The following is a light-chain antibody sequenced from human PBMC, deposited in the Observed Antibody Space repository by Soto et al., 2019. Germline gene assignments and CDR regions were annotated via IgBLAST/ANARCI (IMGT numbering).Light chain of an antibody. CDR3: MQSIEFPLT. V-gene: IGKV2-40*01. CDR1: QSLLDSDDGNTY. Sequence: DIVMTQTPLSLPVTPGEPASISCGSSQSLLDSDDGNTYLDWYLQKPGQSPQLLIYTVSYRASGVPDRFSGSGSGTDFTLKISRVEAEDVGVYYCMQSIEFPLTLGGGTKVDIK. CDR2: TVS. J-gene: IGKJ4*01.